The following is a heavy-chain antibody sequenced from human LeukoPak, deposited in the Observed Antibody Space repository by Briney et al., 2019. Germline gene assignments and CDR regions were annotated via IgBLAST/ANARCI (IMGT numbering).Heavy chain of an antibody. CDR1: GFTFSSYG. CDR3: AKDQAYYGSGAHFDY. D-gene: IGHD3-10*01. CDR2: ISYDGSNK. V-gene: IGHV3-30*18. J-gene: IGHJ4*02. Sequence: GGSLRLSCAASGFTFSSYGMHWVRQAPGKGLEGVAVISYDGSNKYYADSVKGRFTISRDNSKNTLYLQMNSLRAEDTAVYYCAKDQAYYGSGAHFDYWGQGTLVTVSS.